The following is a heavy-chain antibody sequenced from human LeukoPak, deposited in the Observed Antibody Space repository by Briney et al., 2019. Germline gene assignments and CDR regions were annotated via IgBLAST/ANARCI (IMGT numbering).Heavy chain of an antibody. CDR3: ARGPLRFLEWLFEVWDVDRDFDY. D-gene: IGHD3-3*01. CDR1: GFTFSSYA. J-gene: IGHJ4*02. V-gene: IGHV3-30*04. Sequence: HPGGSLRLSCAASGFTFSSYAMHWVRQAPGKGLEWVAVISYDGSNKYYADSVKGRFTISRDNSKNTLYLQMNSLRAEDTAVYYCARGPLRFLEWLFEVWDVDRDFDYWGQGTLVTVSS. CDR2: ISYDGSNK.